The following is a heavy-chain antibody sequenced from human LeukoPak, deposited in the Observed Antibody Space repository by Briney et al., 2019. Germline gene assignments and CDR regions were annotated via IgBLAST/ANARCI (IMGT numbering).Heavy chain of an antibody. J-gene: IGHJ4*02. CDR1: GYTFTGYY. D-gene: IGHD6-6*01. CDR2: INPNSGGT. CDR3: ARTPRLAAPENY. V-gene: IGHV1-2*02. Sequence: ASVKVSCKASGYTFTGYYMHWVRQVPGQGLEWMGWINPNSGGTNYAQKFQGRVTMTRDTSISTAYMELSRLRSDDTAVYYCARTPRLAAPENYWGQGTLVTVSS.